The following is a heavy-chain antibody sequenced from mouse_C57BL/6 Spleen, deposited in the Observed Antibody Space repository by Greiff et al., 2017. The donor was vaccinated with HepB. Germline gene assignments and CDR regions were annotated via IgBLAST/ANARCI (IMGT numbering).Heavy chain of an antibody. V-gene: IGHV8-12*01. D-gene: IGHD2-5*01. CDR3: ARSYYSNYVPAWFAY. CDR1: GFSLSTSGMG. Sequence: QVTLKVSGPGILQSSQTLSLTCSFSGFSLSTSGMGVSWIRQPSGKGLEWLAHIYWDDDKRYNPSLKSRLAISKDTSRNQVFLKITSVDTADPATYYFARSYYSNYVPAWFAYWGQGTLVTVSA. J-gene: IGHJ3*01. CDR2: IYWDDDK.